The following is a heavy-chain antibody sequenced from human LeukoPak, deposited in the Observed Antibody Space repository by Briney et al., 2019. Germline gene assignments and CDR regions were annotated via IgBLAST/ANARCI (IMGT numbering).Heavy chain of an antibody. J-gene: IGHJ4*02. CDR3: AKDIILGSGSPNWFDY. Sequence: GRSLRLSCAASGFTFDDYAMHWVRQAPGKGLEWVSGISWKSGSIGYADSVKGRFTISRDNAKNSLYLQMNSLRAEDTALYYCAKDIILGSGSPNWFDYWGQGTLVTVSS. D-gene: IGHD3-10*01. CDR2: ISWKSGSI. V-gene: IGHV3-9*01. CDR1: GFTFDDYA.